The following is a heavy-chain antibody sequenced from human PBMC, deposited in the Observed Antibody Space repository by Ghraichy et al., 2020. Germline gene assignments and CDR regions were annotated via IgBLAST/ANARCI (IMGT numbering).Heavy chain of an antibody. V-gene: IGHV3-30*02. Sequence: GGSLRLSCAASGFTFSNYGMHWVRQAPGKGLEWVAFIPYDASKTYYANSVKGRFTISRDNSKNTVYLQMDSLRAEDTAVYYCTKDPTVNSPYYWGQGTLVTVSS. CDR2: IPYDASKT. CDR3: TKDPTVNSPYY. J-gene: IGHJ4*02. CDR1: GFTFSNYG. D-gene: IGHD4-17*01.